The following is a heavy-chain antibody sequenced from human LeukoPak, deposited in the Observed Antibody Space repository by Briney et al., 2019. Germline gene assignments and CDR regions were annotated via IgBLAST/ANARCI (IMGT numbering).Heavy chain of an antibody. J-gene: IGHJ4*02. CDR1: GFTFSSYE. D-gene: IGHD2-8*01. CDR3: ARGNGGPLDY. Sequence: PGGSLRLSCVASGFTFSSYEMNWVRHAPGKGLEWVSYISSSGSTRYHADSVKGRFTISRDNAKNSLYLEMNSLRAEDTAVYYCARGNGGPLDYWGQETLVTVCS. CDR2: ISSSGSTR. V-gene: IGHV3-48*03.